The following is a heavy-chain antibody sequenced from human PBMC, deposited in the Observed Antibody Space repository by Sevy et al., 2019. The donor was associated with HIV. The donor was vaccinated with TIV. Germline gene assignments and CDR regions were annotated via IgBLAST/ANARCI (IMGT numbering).Heavy chain of an antibody. CDR3: AITREYYSDSSGYFDY. D-gene: IGHD3-22*01. CDR1: GYTLTEFS. CDR2: FDPEDAKT. Sequence: ASVKVSCKISGYTLTEFSMHWVRQVPGKGLEWMGSFDPEDAKTIYAQKFQGRVTMTEDTSTDTAYMEVRSLRSEDTAMYYCAITREYYSDSSGYFDYWGQGTLVTVSS. J-gene: IGHJ4*02. V-gene: IGHV1-24*01.